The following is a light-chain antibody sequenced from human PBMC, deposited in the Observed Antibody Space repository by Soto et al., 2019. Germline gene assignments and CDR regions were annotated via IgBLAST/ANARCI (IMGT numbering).Light chain of an antibody. V-gene: IGKV1-33*01. CDR3: QQYDKLVS. Sequence: DIQMTQSPASLSASVGDRVTITCQASQDISNYLNWYQQKAGKAPKLLIYDTSELHTGVPSRFGGSGSGTEFTFTISSLQPEDIATYYCQQYDKLVSFGQGTKLEIK. CDR1: QDISNY. J-gene: IGKJ2*01. CDR2: DTS.